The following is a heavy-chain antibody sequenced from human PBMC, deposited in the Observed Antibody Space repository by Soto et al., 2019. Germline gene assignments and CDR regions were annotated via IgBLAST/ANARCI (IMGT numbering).Heavy chain of an antibody. CDR1: GYTFTSYY. J-gene: IGHJ3*02. V-gene: IGHV1-46*01. D-gene: IGHD2-2*01. CDR3: AREGIVVVPAAMGHDAFDI. CDR2: INPSGGST. Sequence: ASVKVSCKASGYTFTSYYMHWVRQAPGQGLEWMGIINPSGGSTSYAQKFQGRVTMTRDTSTSTVYMELSSLRSEDTAVYYGAREGIVVVPAAMGHDAFDIWGQGTMVTVSS.